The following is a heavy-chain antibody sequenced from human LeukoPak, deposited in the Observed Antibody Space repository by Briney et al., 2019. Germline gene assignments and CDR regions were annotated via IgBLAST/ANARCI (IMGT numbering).Heavy chain of an antibody. CDR3: AKVFRRWELRDWHFDL. CDR2: ISYDGSDK. J-gene: IGHJ2*01. CDR1: GFTFSSYG. Sequence: GRSLRLSCAASGFTFSSYGMHWVRQAPGKGLEWVAVISYDGSDKYYAHSVKGRFTISRDNSKNTLFLQMNSLRAEDTAVFYCAKVFRRWELRDWHFDLWGRGTLVTVSP. D-gene: IGHD1-26*01. V-gene: IGHV3-30*18.